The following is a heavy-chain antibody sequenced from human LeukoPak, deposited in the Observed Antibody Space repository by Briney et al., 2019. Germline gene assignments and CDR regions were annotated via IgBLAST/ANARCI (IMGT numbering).Heavy chain of an antibody. CDR3: ARGFDDYYGSGSYLTYYYYGMDV. Sequence: GASVKVSCKASGYTFTSYYMHWVRQAPGQGLEWMGIINPSGGTTTYAQKFQGRVTMTRDTSTSTVYMELSSLRSEDTAVYYCARGFDDYYGSGSYLTYYYYGMDVWGQGTTVTVSS. CDR1: GYTFTSYY. D-gene: IGHD3-10*01. CDR2: INPSGGTT. J-gene: IGHJ6*02. V-gene: IGHV1-46*01.